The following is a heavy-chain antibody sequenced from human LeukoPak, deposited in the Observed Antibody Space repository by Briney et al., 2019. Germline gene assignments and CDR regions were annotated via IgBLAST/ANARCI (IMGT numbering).Heavy chain of an antibody. V-gene: IGHV3-66*03. CDR2: IYSCGST. CDR3: ARDRGSYAWDY. Sequence: GGSLRLSCAASGFTVSSNYMNWVRQAPGKGLEGVSVIYSCGSTYYADSVKGRFTISRDNSKNTLYLQMDSLRPEDTAVYYCARDRGSYAWDYWGQGTLVTVSS. CDR1: GFTVSSNY. J-gene: IGHJ4*02. D-gene: IGHD5-12*01.